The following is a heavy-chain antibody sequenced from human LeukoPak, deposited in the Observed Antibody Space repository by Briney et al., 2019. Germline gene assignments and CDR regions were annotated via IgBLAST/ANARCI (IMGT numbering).Heavy chain of an antibody. Sequence: SETLSLTCTVSGGSISSYYWTWIRQPPGKGLEWIGEINHSGSTNYNPSLKSRVTISVDTSKNQFSLKLSSVTAADTAVYYCARVHYGSGSLYYYYYYMDVWGKGTTVTISS. CDR1: GGSISSYY. J-gene: IGHJ6*03. D-gene: IGHD3-10*01. V-gene: IGHV4-34*01. CDR2: INHSGST. CDR3: ARVHYGSGSLYYYYYYMDV.